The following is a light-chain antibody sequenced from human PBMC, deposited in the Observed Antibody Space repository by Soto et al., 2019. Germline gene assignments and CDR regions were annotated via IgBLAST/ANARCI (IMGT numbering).Light chain of an antibody. CDR3: HQYGSSPLT. CDR2: GAS. CDR1: QSVTSSF. Sequence: EIVLTQSPGTLSLSPGERAILTCRASQSVTSSFLAWYQQRPGQAPRLLIYGASTRASGIPDRFSGSGSGTAFTLTISRLAPEDFAMYYCHQYGSSPLTFGPGTKVDIK. V-gene: IGKV3-20*01. J-gene: IGKJ3*01.